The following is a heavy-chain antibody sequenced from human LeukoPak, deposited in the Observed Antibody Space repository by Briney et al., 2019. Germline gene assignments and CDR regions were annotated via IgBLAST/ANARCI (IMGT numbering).Heavy chain of an antibody. CDR3: AKDKSSTSCYDY. Sequence: GGSLRLSCAAPGFTFSSYAMSWVRQAPGKGLEWVSAISGSGGSTYYADSVKGRFTISRDNSKNTLYLQMNSLRAEDTAVYYCAKDKSSTSCYDYWGQGTLVTVSS. CDR1: GFTFSSYA. CDR2: ISGSGGST. V-gene: IGHV3-23*01. J-gene: IGHJ4*02. D-gene: IGHD2-2*01.